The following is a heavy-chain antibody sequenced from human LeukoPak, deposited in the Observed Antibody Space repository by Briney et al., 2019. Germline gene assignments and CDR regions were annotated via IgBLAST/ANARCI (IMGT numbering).Heavy chain of an antibody. V-gene: IGHV3-7*05. CDR1: GFTFSSYW. Sequence: GGSLRLSCAASGFTFSSYWMSWVRQAPGKGLEWVANIKQDGSDKYYVDSVKGRFTISRDNAKNSLYLQMNSLRAEDTAVYYYARDNPQGYFDYWGQGTLVTVSS. J-gene: IGHJ4*02. CDR3: ARDNPQGYFDY. CDR2: IKQDGSDK. D-gene: IGHD1-14*01.